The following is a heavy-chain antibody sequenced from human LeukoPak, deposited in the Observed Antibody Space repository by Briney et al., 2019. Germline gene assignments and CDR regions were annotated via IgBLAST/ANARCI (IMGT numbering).Heavy chain of an antibody. D-gene: IGHD3-22*01. CDR1: GFTVSSNY. CDR2: IYSGGST. V-gene: IGHV3-53*04. J-gene: IGHJ5*02. CDR3: AREQGYYGSSGYYNWFDP. Sequence: PGGSLRLSCAASGFTVSSNYMSWVRQAPGKGLEWVSVIYSGGSTYYADSVKGRFTISRHNSKNTLYLQMNSLRAEDTAVYYCAREQGYYGSSGYYNWFDPWGQGTLVTVSS.